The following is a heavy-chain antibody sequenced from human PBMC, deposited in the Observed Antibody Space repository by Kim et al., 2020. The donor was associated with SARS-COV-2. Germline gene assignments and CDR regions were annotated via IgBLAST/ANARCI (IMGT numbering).Heavy chain of an antibody. CDR3: SRDTFGPEDS. Sequence: YADSVKGRFTIPKDSAKNLLFLHMNSLTVEDTAVYFCSRDTFGPEDSWGQGTLVTVSS. V-gene: IGHV3-74*01. D-gene: IGHD3-3*01. J-gene: IGHJ1*01.